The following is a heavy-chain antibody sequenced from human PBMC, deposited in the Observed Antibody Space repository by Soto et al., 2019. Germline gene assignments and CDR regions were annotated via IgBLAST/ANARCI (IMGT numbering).Heavy chain of an antibody. CDR1: GVSISSGDTY. J-gene: IGHJ4*02. CDR2: ILHSGST. D-gene: IGHD1-1*01. Sequence: QVQLQESGPRLVKPSQTLSLTCSVSGVSISSGDTYWAWIRQAPGKGLEWIGYILHSGSTYYNPSPDSRLTLSLDTSKNQFSRRLRSVTAADTAVYFRARAPENSENRNPYSFDYWGQGTLVTVSP. V-gene: IGHV4-30-4*01. CDR3: ARAPENSENRNPYSFDY.